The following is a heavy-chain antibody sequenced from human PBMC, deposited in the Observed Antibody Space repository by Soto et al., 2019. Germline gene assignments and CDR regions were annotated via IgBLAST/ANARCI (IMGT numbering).Heavy chain of an antibody. J-gene: IGHJ4*02. V-gene: IGHV3-23*01. D-gene: IGHD3-16*01. Sequence: GGSLRLSCAASGFTFSSYAMSWVRQAPGKGLEWVSAISGSGGSTYYADSVKGRFTISRDNSKNTLYLQMNSLRAEDTAVYYCAKRKIDDYVWGSFGYWGQGTLVTVSS. CDR3: AKRKIDDYVWGSFGY. CDR2: ISGSGGST. CDR1: GFTFSSYA.